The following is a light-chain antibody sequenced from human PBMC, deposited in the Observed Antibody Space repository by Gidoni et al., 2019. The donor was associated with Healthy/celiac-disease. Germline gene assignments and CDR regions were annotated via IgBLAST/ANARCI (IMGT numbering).Light chain of an antibody. CDR3: LQHNSYPWT. Sequence: DIQLPQSPSSLSATVGDRVTITCRASQGIRKDLGWYQQKPGKAPKRLIYAASSLQSGVPSRFSGSGSGTEFTLTISSLQPEDVAAYYCLQHNSYPWTFGQGTKVEIK. CDR2: AAS. J-gene: IGKJ1*01. CDR1: QGIRKD. V-gene: IGKV1-17*01.